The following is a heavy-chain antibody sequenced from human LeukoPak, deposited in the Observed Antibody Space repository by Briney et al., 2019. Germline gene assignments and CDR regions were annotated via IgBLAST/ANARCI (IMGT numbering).Heavy chain of an antibody. CDR3: ARSGRAVATLNWFDP. V-gene: IGHV1-46*01. CDR1: GYTFTSYY. J-gene: IGHJ5*02. Sequence: ASVKVSCKASGYTFTSYYMHWVRQAPGQGLEWMGIINPSGGSTSYAQKFQGRVTMTRDTSTSTAYMELSSLRSEDTAVYYCARSGRAVATLNWFDPWGQGTLVTVSS. D-gene: IGHD6-19*01. CDR2: INPSGGST.